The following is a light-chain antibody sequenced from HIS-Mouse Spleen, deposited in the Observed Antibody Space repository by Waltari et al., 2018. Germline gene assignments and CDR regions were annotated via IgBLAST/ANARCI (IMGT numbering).Light chain of an antibody. Sequence: DIVMTLSPDSLAVSLGERATINCKSSLSVLYSSNNKNYLAWYQQKPGQPPKLLIYWASTRESGVPDRFSGSGSGTDFTLTISSLQAEDVAVYYCQQYYSTPYTFGQGTKLEIK. J-gene: IGKJ2*01. CDR1: LSVLYSSNNKNY. CDR3: QQYYSTPYT. V-gene: IGKV4-1*01. CDR2: WAS.